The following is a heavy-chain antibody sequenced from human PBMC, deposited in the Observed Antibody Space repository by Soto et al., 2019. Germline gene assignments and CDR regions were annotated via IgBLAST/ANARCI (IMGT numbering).Heavy chain of an antibody. CDR3: ARDKVVVVPAAIGNYYYYYGMDV. D-gene: IGHD2-2*02. CDR2: ISSSSSYI. Sequence: EVQLVESGGGLVKPGGSLRLSCAASGFTFSSYSMNWVRQAPGKGLEWVSSISSSSSYIYYADSVKDRFTISRDNAKNSLYLQMNSLRAEDTAVYYCARDKVVVVPAAIGNYYYYYGMDVWGQGTTVTVSS. CDR1: GFTFSSYS. J-gene: IGHJ6*02. V-gene: IGHV3-21*01.